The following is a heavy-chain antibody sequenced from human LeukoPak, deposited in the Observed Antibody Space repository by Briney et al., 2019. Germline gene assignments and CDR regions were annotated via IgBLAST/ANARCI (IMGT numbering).Heavy chain of an antibody. CDR2: IWYDGSNK. CDR3: ARRYCSGGSCYSFRGDWFDP. J-gene: IGHJ5*02. D-gene: IGHD2-15*01. V-gene: IGHV3-33*01. Sequence: GGSLRLSCAAPGFTFSSYGIHWVRQAPGKGLEWVAVIWYDGSNKYYADSVKGRFTISRDSSKNTVYLQMNSLRAEDTAMYYCARRYCSGGSCYSFRGDWFDPWGQGTLVTVSS. CDR1: GFTFSSYG.